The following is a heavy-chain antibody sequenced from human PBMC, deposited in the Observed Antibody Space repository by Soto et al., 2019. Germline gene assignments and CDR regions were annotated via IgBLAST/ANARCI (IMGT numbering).Heavy chain of an antibody. J-gene: IGHJ6*02. CDR2: ISYDGSNK. CDR3: ARGPLIYYYGSGSHGLYGMDV. D-gene: IGHD3-10*01. V-gene: IGHV3-30-3*01. Sequence: GGSLRLSCAASGFTFSSYAMHWVRQAPGKGLEWVAVISYDGSNKYYADSVKGRFTISRDNSKNTLYLQMNSLRAEDTAVYYCARGPLIYYYGSGSHGLYGMDVWGQGTTVTVSS. CDR1: GFTFSSYA.